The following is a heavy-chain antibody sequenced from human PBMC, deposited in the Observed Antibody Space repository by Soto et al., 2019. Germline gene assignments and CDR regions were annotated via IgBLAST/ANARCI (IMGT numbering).Heavy chain of an antibody. Sequence: GGSLRLSCAASGFTFSSYDMHWVRQATGKGLEWVSAIGTAGDTYYPGSVKGRFTISRENAKNPLYLQMNSLRAGDTAVYYCARGSGVGATPDGTGWFDPWGQGTLVTVSS. CDR3: ARGSGVGATPDGTGWFDP. V-gene: IGHV3-13*01. CDR1: GFTFSSYD. D-gene: IGHD1-26*01. CDR2: IGTAGDT. J-gene: IGHJ5*02.